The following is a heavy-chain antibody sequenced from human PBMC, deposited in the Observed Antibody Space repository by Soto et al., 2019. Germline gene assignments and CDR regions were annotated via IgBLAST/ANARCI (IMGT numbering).Heavy chain of an antibody. CDR3: VKSKNYYDSSGPFDY. J-gene: IGHJ4*02. D-gene: IGHD3-22*01. CDR1: GFTFRTYT. V-gene: IGHV3-64D*06. Sequence: GGSLRLSCSASGFTFRTYTMHWVRQAPGKGLEYVSTINSNGGSTYYADSVKARFTISRDNSKNTLYLQMSSLRTEDTALYYCVKSKNYYDSSGPFDYWGQGTLVTVSS. CDR2: INSNGGST.